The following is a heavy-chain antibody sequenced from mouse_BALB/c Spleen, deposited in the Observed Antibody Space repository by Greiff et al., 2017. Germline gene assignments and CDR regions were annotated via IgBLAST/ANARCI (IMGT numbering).Heavy chain of an antibody. CDR3: ARRDYYGSRGYAMDY. V-gene: IGHV3-2*02. J-gene: IGHJ4*01. Sequence: EVKLVESGPGLVKPSQSLSLTCTVTGYSITSDYAWNWIRQFPGNKLEWMGYISYSGSTSYNPSLKSRISITRDTSKNQFFLQLNSVTTEDTATYYCARRDYYGSRGYAMDYWGQGTSVTVSS. D-gene: IGHD1-1*01. CDR2: ISYSGST. CDR1: GYSITSDYA.